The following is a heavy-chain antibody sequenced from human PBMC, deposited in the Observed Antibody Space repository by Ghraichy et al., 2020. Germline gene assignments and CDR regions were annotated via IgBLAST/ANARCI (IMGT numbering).Heavy chain of an antibody. Sequence: GGSLRLSFSHAGSELRTSAIHSHCEAPCAGLGYDSYISSNGGSTYYADSVKGRFTISRDNSKNTLYLQMSSLRAEDTAVYYCVKDIYLWDDYPYYFDYLVHETLVTV. J-gene: IGHJ4*01. D-gene: IGHD4-11*01. CDR2: ISSNGGST. CDR1: GSELRTSA. V-gene: IGHV3-64D*09. CDR3: VKDIYLWDDYPYYFDY.